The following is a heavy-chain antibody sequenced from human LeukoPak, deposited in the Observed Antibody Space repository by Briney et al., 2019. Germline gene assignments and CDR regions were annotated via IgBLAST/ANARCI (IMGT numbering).Heavy chain of an antibody. V-gene: IGHV3-7*04. J-gene: IGHJ4*02. D-gene: IGHD5-24*01. CDR3: TRVGYIDEGIDY. Sequence: GGSLRLSCVASGFPFGSYWMTWDRQAPGKGLEWVANIKQDGSKKSYVDSVKGRFTISRDNAKNSLYLQMNSLRAEDTAIYYCTRVGYIDEGIDYWGQGTLVTVSS. CDR1: GFPFGSYW. CDR2: IKQDGSKK.